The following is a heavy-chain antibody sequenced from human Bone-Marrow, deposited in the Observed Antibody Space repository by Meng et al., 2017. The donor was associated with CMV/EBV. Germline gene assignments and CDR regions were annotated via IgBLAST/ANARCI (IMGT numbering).Heavy chain of an antibody. Sequence: SETLSLTCTVSGGSIGTNVYYWGWIRQTPGKGLEWLGSIFYTGPTFYNPSLESRVTISVDTSKNQFSLKLSSVTAADTAVYYCATYPNNGRWLQPYFDYWGQGTLVTVSS. V-gene: IGHV4-39*07. CDR3: ATYPNNGRWLQPYFDY. D-gene: IGHD5-24*01. CDR1: GGSIGTNVYY. CDR2: IFYTGPT. J-gene: IGHJ4*02.